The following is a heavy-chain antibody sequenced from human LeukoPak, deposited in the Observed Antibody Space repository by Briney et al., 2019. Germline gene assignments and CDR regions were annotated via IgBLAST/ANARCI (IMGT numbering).Heavy chain of an antibody. J-gene: IGHJ4*02. V-gene: IGHV1-46*01. D-gene: IGHD3-22*01. CDR2: INPSGGST. CDR1: GYTFTSYY. Sequence: ASVKVSCKASGYTFTSYYMHWVRQAPGQGLEWMGIINPSGGSTSYAQKFQGRVTMTRDTSTSTVYMELSSLRSEDTAVYYCARDTYYYDSSGQGRRVFDYWGQGTLVTVSS. CDR3: ARDTYYYDSSGQGRRVFDY.